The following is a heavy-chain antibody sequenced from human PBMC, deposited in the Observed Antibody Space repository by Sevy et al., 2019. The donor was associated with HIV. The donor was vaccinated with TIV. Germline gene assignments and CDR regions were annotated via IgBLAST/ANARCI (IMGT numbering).Heavy chain of an antibody. D-gene: IGHD3-22*01. J-gene: IGHJ4*02. CDR3: ATTKDYYETSGYPVDY. CDR1: GYTLTEFA. CDR2: FDPEDDET. V-gene: IGHV1-24*01. Sequence: ASVKVSCKVSGYTLTEFAMHWVRQAPGKGLEWMGTFDPEDDETMYAQKFQGRLTLTEDTSTDTAYMELSSLRSEDTAVYYCATTKDYYETSGYPVDYCGQGSLVTVSS.